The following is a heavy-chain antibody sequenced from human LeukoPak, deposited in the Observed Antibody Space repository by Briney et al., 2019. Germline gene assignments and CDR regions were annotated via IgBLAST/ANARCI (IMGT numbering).Heavy chain of an antibody. CDR1: GFTFSSYS. CDR3: AKDRLGGPYFFHY. CDR2: SSSSSSTI. J-gene: IGHJ4*02. V-gene: IGHV3-48*01. D-gene: IGHD3-16*01. Sequence: GGSLRLSCAASGFTFSSYSMNWVRQAPGKGLEWVSYSSSSSSTIYYADSVKGRFTISRDNAKNSLYLQMNSLRAEDAAVYFCAKDRLGGPYFFHYWGQGTLVTVSS.